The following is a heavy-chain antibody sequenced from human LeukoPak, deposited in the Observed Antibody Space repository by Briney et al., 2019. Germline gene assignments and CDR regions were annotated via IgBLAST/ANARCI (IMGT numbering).Heavy chain of an antibody. J-gene: IGHJ4*02. CDR3: AKDYGAMVTGLAR. CDR2: ISYDGSNK. Sequence: PGGSLRLSCAASGFTFSNYAMTWVRQAPGKGLEWVAVISYDGSNKYYADSVRGRFTISRDNSKNTLYLQMNSLRAEDTAVYYCAKDYGAMVTGLARWGQGTLVTVSS. V-gene: IGHV3-30*18. CDR1: GFTFSNYA. D-gene: IGHD5-18*01.